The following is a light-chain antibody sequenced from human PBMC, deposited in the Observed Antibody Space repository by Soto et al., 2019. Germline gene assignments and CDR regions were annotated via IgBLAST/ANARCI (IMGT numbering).Light chain of an antibody. Sequence: ETVMTQSPATLSVSPGERATLSCRASQSVSNNVAWYQQRPGQAPRLLIYGASTRATGVPARFSGRGSGTEFTLTISSLQSEDFAVYYCQQYTNWPPNTFGQGTRLEIK. V-gene: IGKV3-15*01. CDR2: GAS. CDR1: QSVSNN. CDR3: QQYTNWPPNT. J-gene: IGKJ5*01.